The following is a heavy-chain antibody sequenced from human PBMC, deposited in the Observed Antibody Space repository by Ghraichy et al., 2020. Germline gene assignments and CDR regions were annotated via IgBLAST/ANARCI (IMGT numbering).Heavy chain of an antibody. CDR1: GFNFNAYY. D-gene: IGHD3-22*01. CDR3: ARVGLKKYYDDSSAYWEYFQH. J-gene: IGHJ1*01. Sequence: GGSLRLSCEASGFNFNAYYMSWVRQAPGKGLEWVANINQGGSEKFYMDSVKGRFTISRDNAKTSLYLQMNSLRAEDTAVYYCARVGLKKYYDDSSAYWEYFQHWGQGTLVTVSS. CDR2: INQGGSEK. V-gene: IGHV3-7*01.